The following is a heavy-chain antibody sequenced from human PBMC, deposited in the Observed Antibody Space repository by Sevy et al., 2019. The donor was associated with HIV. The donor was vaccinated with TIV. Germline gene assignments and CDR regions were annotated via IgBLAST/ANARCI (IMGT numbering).Heavy chain of an antibody. D-gene: IGHD3-22*01. CDR1: GFTFSSAW. CDR3: ITDPAYRGYDEEVINYYFYGMDV. CDR2: IKSEFDGGAI. J-gene: IGHJ6*02. V-gene: IGHV3-15*01. Sequence: GGSLRLSCTASGFTFSSAWMSWVRQAPGKGLEWVGRIKSEFDGGAIDYAAPVKGRFSISREDSKTSVYLQMNSLKTDDTAVYYCITDPAYRGYDEEVINYYFYGMDVWGQGTTVTVSS.